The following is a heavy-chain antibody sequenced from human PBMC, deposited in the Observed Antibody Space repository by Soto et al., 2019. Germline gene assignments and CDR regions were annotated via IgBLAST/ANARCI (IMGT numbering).Heavy chain of an antibody. CDR2: INPSGDSR. J-gene: IGHJ4*02. CDR1: GFSFSDYF. D-gene: IGHD3-22*01. V-gene: IGHV1-46*01. CDR3: ARAYYYDSSGYYGFDY. Sequence: GASVKVSCKASGFSFSDYFMHWVRQAPGQGLEWMGIINPSGDSRNYAQKFQGRVTINADESTSTAYMELSSLRSEDTAVYYCARAYYYDSSGYYGFDYWGQGTLVTVSS.